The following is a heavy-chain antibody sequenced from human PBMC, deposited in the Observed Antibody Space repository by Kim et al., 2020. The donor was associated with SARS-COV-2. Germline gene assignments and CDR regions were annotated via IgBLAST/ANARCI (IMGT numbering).Heavy chain of an antibody. CDR1: GFTFSSYG. J-gene: IGHJ6*02. D-gene: IGHD6-13*01. V-gene: IGHV3-33*01. CDR3: ASSIAAAGKGYYYYYYGMDV. CDR2: IWYDGSNK. Sequence: GGSLRLSCAASGFTFSSYGMHWVRQAPGKGLEWVAVIWYDGSNKYYADSVKGRFTISRDNSKNTLYLQMNSLRAEDTAVYYCASSIAAAGKGYYYYYYGMDVWGQGTTVTVSS.